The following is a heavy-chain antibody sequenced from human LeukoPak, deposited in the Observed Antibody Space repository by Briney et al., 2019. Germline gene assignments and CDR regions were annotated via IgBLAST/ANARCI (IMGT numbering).Heavy chain of an antibody. CDR1: GFTFSSYW. CDR3: ARDPVEWEQLLDY. V-gene: IGHV3-7*01. Sequence: GGSLRLSCAASGFTFSSYWMSWVRQAPGKGLEWVANIKQDGSEKYYVDSVKGRCTISRDNAKNSLYLQMNSLRVEDTAVYYCARDPVEWEQLLDYWGQGTLVTVSS. CDR2: IKQDGSEK. J-gene: IGHJ4*02. D-gene: IGHD1-26*01.